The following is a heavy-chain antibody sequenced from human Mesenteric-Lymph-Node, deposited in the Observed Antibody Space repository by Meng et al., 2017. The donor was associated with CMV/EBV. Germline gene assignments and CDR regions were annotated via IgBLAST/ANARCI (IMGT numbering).Heavy chain of an antibody. J-gene: IGHJ6*02. CDR1: GGSISSYY. CDR2: IYYSGST. D-gene: IGHD7-27*01. Sequence: SETLSLTCTVSGGSISSYYWSWIRQPPGKGLEWIGYIYYSGSTNYNPSLKSRVTISVDTSKNQFPLKLISVTAADTAVYYCARATNRAYYYGMDVWGQGTTVTVSS. CDR3: ARATNRAYYYGMDV. V-gene: IGHV4-59*01.